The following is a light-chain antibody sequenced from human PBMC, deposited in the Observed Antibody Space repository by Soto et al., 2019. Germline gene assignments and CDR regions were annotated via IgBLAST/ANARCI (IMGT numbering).Light chain of an antibody. Sequence: EIVLTQSPGTLSLSPGERATLSCRASQSVSSSYLAWYQQKPGQAPRLLIYGASSRATGIPDRFSGSGSGTEYTLTISRLEPEDFAVYYCQQFGSSPPIFTFGHGTKVDIK. V-gene: IGKV3-20*01. CDR2: GAS. CDR1: QSVSSSY. CDR3: QQFGSSPPIFT. J-gene: IGKJ3*01.